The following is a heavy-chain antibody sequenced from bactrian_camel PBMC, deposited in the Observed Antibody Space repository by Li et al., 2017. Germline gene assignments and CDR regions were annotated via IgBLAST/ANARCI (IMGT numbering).Heavy chain of an antibody. D-gene: IGHD1*01. CDR1: GFTFSAYW. CDR2: IRSDGRNT. J-gene: IGHJ4*01. Sequence: VQLVESGGGSVQAGGSLRLSCAASGFTFSAYWMNWVRQAPGKGLEWMSSIRSDGRNTYYADFVKGRFTISRDNAKNTVYLQMTSLKPDDTAMYYCAATGQMLSVAGCRTQGTQVTVS. V-gene: IGHV3S6*01.